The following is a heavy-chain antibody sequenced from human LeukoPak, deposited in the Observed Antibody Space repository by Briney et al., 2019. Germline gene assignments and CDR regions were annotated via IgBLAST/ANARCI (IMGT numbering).Heavy chain of an antibody. CDR2: IYSGGST. D-gene: IGHD6-19*01. J-gene: IGHJ4*02. V-gene: IGHV3-53*01. CDR1: GFTVSSNY. CDR3: ARVSYSSGWYTYFDY. Sequence: GGSLRLSCAASGFTVSSNYMTWVRQAPGKGLEWVSLIYSGGSTYYADSVKGRFTISRDNSKNTLYLQMNSLRAEDTAVYYCARVSYSSGWYTYFDYWGQGTLVTVSS.